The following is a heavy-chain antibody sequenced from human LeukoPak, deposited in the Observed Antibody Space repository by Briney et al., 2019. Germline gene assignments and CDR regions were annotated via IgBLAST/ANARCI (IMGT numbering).Heavy chain of an antibody. J-gene: IGHJ6*02. Sequence: PGGSLRLSCAASGFTFSSYAMSWVRQAPGKGLEWVSAISGSGGSTYYADSVKGRFTISRDNSKNTLYLQMNSLRAEDTAVYYCAKDLSVAGRYYYYYYGMDVWGQGTSVTVSS. CDR3: AKDLSVAGRYYYYYYGMDV. CDR1: GFTFSSYA. V-gene: IGHV3-23*01. CDR2: ISGSGGST. D-gene: IGHD6-19*01.